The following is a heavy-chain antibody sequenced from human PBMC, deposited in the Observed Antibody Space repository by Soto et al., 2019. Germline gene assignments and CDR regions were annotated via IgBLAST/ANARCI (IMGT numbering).Heavy chain of an antibody. CDR1: GFPFSSFA. Sequence: EVQLLESGGGLEQPGGPLNLSFAASGFPFSSFAMSRVRQAPGKGLEWVSAISGSGGSTYYPDSVKGRFTISRDNSKNTLYLQMNSLRAEDTAVYYCAKDRDSGYEGWGQGTLVTVSS. CDR3: AKDRDSGYEG. D-gene: IGHD5-12*01. V-gene: IGHV3-23*01. J-gene: IGHJ1*01. CDR2: ISGSGGST.